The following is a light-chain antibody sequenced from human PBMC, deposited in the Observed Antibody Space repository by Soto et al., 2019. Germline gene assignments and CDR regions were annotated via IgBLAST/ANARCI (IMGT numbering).Light chain of an antibody. CDR3: QQYNNWPPWT. V-gene: IGKV3-15*01. CDR1: QSVSSN. Sequence: EIVMTQSPATLSVSPGERATLSCTASQSVSSNLAWYQQKPGQAPRLLIYVASTRATGIPARFSGSGSGTKFTLTISSLQSEDFAVYYCQQYNNWPPWTFGQGTKVEIK. J-gene: IGKJ1*01. CDR2: VAS.